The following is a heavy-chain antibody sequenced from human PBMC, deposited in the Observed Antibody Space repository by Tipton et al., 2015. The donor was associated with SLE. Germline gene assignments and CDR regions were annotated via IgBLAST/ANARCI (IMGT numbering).Heavy chain of an antibody. CDR1: GGSIIGYY. Sequence: TLSLTCTVSGGSIIGYYWSWIRQPAGKGPEWIGRIYTGGRTNYHPSLKSRVTISVDTSKNQLSLKLTSVTAADTAVYYCARGSVVADDFWGQGTLVTVSS. V-gene: IGHV4-4*07. D-gene: IGHD2-15*01. J-gene: IGHJ4*02. CDR3: ARGSVVADDF. CDR2: IYTGGRT.